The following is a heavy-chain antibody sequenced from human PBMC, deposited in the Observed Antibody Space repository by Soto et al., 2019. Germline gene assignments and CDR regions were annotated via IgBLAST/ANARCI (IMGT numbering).Heavy chain of an antibody. Sequence: PSETLSLTCTVSGGSISSGGYYWSWIRQHPGKGLEWIGYIYYSGTTCYNPSLKSRVAISLDTSKSQFSLRLTAVTAADTAVYYCARLGRYYQSLDTWGPGTLVTVSS. J-gene: IGHJ5*01. D-gene: IGHD3-10*01. CDR1: GGSISSGGYY. V-gene: IGHV4-31*03. CDR2: IYYSGTT. CDR3: ARLGRYYQSLDT.